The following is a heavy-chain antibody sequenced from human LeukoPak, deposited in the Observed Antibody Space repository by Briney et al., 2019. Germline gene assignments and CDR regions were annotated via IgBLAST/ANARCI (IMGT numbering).Heavy chain of an antibody. CDR2: IYFSGST. J-gene: IGHJ5*02. CDR3: ARAVRDRGVILPWFDP. CDR1: GGSISSGSYS. D-gene: IGHD3-10*01. V-gene: IGHV4-61*01. Sequence: PSQTLSLTCAVSGGSISSGSYSWSWIRQPPGKGLEWIGYIYFSGSTNYNPSLKSRVTISVDTSKNQFSLKLSSVIAADTAVYYCARAVRDRGVILPWFDPWGQGTLVTVSS.